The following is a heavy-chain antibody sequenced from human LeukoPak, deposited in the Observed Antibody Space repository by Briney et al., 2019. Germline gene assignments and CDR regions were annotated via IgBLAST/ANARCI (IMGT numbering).Heavy chain of an antibody. D-gene: IGHD6-19*01. CDR3: ARVNQQWLAYNWFDP. J-gene: IGHJ5*02. CDR1: GDSVSSNLVT. V-gene: IGHV6-1*01. CDR2: TYYRSKWYN. Sequence: SQTLSLTCAISGDSVSSNLVTWNWIRQSPSRGLEWLGRTYYRSKWYNDYAVSVKSRITINPDTSKNQFSLQLNSVTPEDTAVYYCARVNQQWLAYNWFDPWGQGTLVTVSS.